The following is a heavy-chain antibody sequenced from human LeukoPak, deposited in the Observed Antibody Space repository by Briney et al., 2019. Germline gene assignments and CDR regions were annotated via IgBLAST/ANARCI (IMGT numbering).Heavy chain of an antibody. CDR1: GDSFSSTTTA. D-gene: IGHD6-13*01. Sequence: SQTLSLTCGISGDSFSSTTTAWNWIRQSPSRGLGWLGRTYYTSKWITDYAVSVKGRITVNPNTSNNQFSLQLNSVTPEDTAVYYCARGYWAYGMDVWGPGTTVTVSS. J-gene: IGHJ6*02. V-gene: IGHV6-1*01. CDR2: TYYTSKWIT. CDR3: ARGYWAYGMDV.